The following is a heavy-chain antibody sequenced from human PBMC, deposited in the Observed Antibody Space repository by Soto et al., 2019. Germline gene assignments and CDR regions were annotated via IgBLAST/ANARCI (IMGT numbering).Heavy chain of an antibody. V-gene: IGHV4-30-4*01. CDR2: TYPSGST. J-gene: IGHJ4*02. D-gene: IGHD5-12*01. Sequence: SETLSLTCTVSGGFISNGDYHWSWIRQPPGKGLEWIGYTYPSGSTYYNASLRSRVTISIDASKNQFSLKLNSVTAADTAVYYCAREGGYDSRLGCWGQGTLVTVSS. CDR1: GGFISNGDYH. CDR3: AREGGYDSRLGC.